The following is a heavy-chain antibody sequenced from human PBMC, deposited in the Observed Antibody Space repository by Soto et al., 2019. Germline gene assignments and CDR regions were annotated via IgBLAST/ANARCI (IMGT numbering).Heavy chain of an antibody. J-gene: IGHJ6*02. CDR1: GGSISSYY. CDR3: ARGRLLWVGEPNPYYYGMDG. D-gene: IGHD3-10*01. Sequence: PSETLSLTCTVSGGSISSYYWSWIRQPPGKGLEWIGYIYYSGSTNYNPSLKSRVTISVDTSKNQFSLKLSSVTAADTAVYYCARGRLLWVGEPNPYYYGMDGWGQGTTVTVSS. V-gene: IGHV4-59*01. CDR2: IYYSGST.